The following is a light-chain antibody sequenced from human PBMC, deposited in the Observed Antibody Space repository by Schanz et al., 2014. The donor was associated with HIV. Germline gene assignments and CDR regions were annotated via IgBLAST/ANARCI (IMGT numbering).Light chain of an antibody. V-gene: IGLV2-23*02. CDR2: DVS. CDR1: RSDVGAHNY. Sequence: QSALTQPASVSGSPGQSITISCTGTRSDVGAHNYVSWYQQHPGKAPKLMIYDVSKRPSGVPDRFSGSKSGNTASLTISGLQAEDEADYYCCSYAGSSTFVVFGGGTKLTV. CDR3: CSYAGSSTFVV. J-gene: IGLJ2*01.